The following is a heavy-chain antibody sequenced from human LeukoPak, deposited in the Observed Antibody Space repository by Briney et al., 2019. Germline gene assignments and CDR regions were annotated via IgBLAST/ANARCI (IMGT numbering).Heavy chain of an antibody. Sequence: SETLSLTCAVYGGSFSGYYWSWIRQPPGKGLEWIGEINHSGSTNYNPSLKSRVTISVDTSKNQFSLKLSSVTAADTAVYYCARTELHYYYDSSGYYFASRGGKIDYWGQGTLVTVSS. CDR3: ARTELHYYYDSSGYYFASRGGKIDY. CDR2: INHSGST. CDR1: GGSFSGYY. V-gene: IGHV4-34*01. D-gene: IGHD3-22*01. J-gene: IGHJ4*02.